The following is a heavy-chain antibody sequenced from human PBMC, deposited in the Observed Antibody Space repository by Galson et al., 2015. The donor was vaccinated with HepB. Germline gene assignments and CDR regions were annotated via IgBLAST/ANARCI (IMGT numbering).Heavy chain of an antibody. J-gene: IGHJ4*02. CDR2: IIPIFGTT. CDR1: GDTFIRYA. Sequence: SVTVSCKASGDTFIRYAISWVRQAPGQGLEWMGGIIPIFGTTNYAQTFQGRVTITADESTSTAYMELTSLRSEDTAMYYCARTAYSTGREYYCDYWGQGTLVTVSS. D-gene: IGHD2-8*02. V-gene: IGHV1-69*13. CDR3: ARTAYSTGREYYCDY.